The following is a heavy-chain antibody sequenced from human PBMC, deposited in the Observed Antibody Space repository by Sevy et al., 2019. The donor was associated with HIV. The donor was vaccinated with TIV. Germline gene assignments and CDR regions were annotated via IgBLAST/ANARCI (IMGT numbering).Heavy chain of an antibody. Sequence: GGSLRLSCAASGFTFSDYYMSWIRQAPGKGLEWVSYISSSGSTIYYAGSVKGRFTISRDNAKNSLYLQMNSLRAEDTAVYYCARVSSSGGAHYYYYGMDVWGQGTTVTVSS. J-gene: IGHJ6*02. D-gene: IGHD3-10*01. CDR3: ARVSSSGGAHYYYYGMDV. CDR1: GFTFSDYY. V-gene: IGHV3-11*01. CDR2: ISSSGSTI.